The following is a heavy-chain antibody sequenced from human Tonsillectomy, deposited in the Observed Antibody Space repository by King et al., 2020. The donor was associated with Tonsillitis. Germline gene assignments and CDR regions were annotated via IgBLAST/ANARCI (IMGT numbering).Heavy chain of an antibody. CDR3: AKASLWFGGVAY. D-gene: IGHD3-10*01. CDR1: GVTFTTSP. J-gene: IGHJ4*01. V-gene: IGHV3-23*04. Sequence: VQLVESGGGLVQPGGSLRLSCVASGVTFTTSPMSWVRQAPGKGLEWVSAISGRGTTTYYSDSVKGRFTISRDNSINTLYLQMHALKVEDSAVFYCAKASLWFGGVAYWGPGTLVTVPP. CDR2: ISGRGTTT.